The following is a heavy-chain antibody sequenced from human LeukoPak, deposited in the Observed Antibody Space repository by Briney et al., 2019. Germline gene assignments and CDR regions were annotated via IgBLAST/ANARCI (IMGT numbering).Heavy chain of an antibody. CDR2: ISASRGIT. D-gene: IGHD3-3*01. J-gene: IGHJ6*03. CDR3: VRGSLASGVVVYYYYYLDV. Sequence: GGSLRLSCAASGFNYSSYTMNWVRQAPGMGLEWLSYISASRGITYYADSVKGRFTISRDNAKNSLYLQMNSLRAEDTAVYYCVRGSLASGVVVYYYYYLDVWGKGTTVTVSS. V-gene: IGHV3-48*01. CDR1: GFNYSSYT.